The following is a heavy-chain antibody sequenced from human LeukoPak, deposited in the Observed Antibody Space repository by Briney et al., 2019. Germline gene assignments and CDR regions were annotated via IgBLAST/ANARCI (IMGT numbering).Heavy chain of an antibody. CDR3: APPEGFGPL. V-gene: IGHV4-34*01. J-gene: IGHJ4*02. Sequence: PSETLSLTCAVYGGSFSGYYWSWIRQPPGKGLEWIGEINHSGSSNYNPSLKSRVTISVDTSKKQFSLKLTSVTAADTAVYYCAPPEGFGPLWGQGTLVTVSS. CDR2: INHSGSS. D-gene: IGHD3-10*01. CDR1: GGSFSGYY.